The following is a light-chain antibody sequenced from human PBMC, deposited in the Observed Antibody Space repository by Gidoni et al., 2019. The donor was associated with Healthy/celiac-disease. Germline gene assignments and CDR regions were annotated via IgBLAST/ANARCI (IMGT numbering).Light chain of an antibody. J-gene: IGLJ3*02. Sequence: QSALTQPPSASGSPGQSVTIPCTGTSSDVGGYNYVSLYQQHPDKAPKLMIYDVSKRPSGVPDRFSGSKSGNTASLTVSGLQAEDEADYYCSSYAGSWVFGGGTKLTVL. CDR1: SSDVGGYNY. V-gene: IGLV2-8*01. CDR2: DVS. CDR3: SSYAGSWV.